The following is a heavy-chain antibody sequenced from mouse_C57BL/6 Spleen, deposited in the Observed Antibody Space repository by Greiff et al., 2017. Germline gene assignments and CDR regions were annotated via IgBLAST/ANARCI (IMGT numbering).Heavy chain of an antibody. J-gene: IGHJ2*01. Sequence: QVQLQQPGAELVKPGASVKMSCKASGYTFTSYWITWVKQRPGQGLEWLGDIYPGSGSTNYNEKFKSKDTLTVDTSSSTAYMQLRSLTSEDSAVYYCARIPSWDGYSFDYWGQGTTLTVSS. CDR2: IYPGSGST. D-gene: IGHD4-1*01. CDR3: ARIPSWDGYSFDY. V-gene: IGHV1-55*01. CDR1: GYTFTSYW.